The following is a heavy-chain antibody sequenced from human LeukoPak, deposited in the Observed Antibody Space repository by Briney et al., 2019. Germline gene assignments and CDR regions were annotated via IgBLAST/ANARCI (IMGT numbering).Heavy chain of an antibody. V-gene: IGHV4-4*07. Sequence: SETLSLTCTVSGGSISSYYWSWIRQPAGMGLEWIGHMYYSGSTNYNPSLKTRVTMPVDTSKNQFSLKLSSVTAADTAVYYCASSLLYYYDSSGYAFDIWGQGTMVTVSS. D-gene: IGHD3-22*01. CDR2: MYYSGST. CDR3: ASSLLYYYDSSGYAFDI. CDR1: GGSISSYY. J-gene: IGHJ3*02.